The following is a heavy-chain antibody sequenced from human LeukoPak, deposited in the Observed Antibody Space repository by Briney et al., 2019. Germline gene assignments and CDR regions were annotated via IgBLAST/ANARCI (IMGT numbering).Heavy chain of an antibody. D-gene: IGHD2-15*01. Sequence: GGSLRLSXAASGFTFDDYAMHWVRQAPGKGLEWVSGISWNSGSIGYADSVKGRFTISRDNAKNSLDLQMNSLRAEDMALYYCAKSSDCSGGSCTNYFDYWGQGTLVTVSS. CDR1: GFTFDDYA. CDR3: AKSSDCSGGSCTNYFDY. J-gene: IGHJ4*02. CDR2: ISWNSGSI. V-gene: IGHV3-9*03.